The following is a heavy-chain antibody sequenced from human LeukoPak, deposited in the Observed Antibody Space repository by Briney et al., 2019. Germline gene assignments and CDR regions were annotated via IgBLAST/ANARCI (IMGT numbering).Heavy chain of an antibody. CDR2: NRYDGSNK. Sequence: GGSLRLSCAASGFTFSSYEVNWVRQAPGKGLERVAFNRYDGSNKYYADSVKGRFTISRDNSKNTLYLQMNSLRADDTAVYYCARSDYDILTGSTVIDAFDIWGQGTMVTVSS. CDR1: GFTFSSYE. CDR3: ARSDYDILTGSTVIDAFDI. J-gene: IGHJ3*02. V-gene: IGHV3-30*02. D-gene: IGHD3-9*01.